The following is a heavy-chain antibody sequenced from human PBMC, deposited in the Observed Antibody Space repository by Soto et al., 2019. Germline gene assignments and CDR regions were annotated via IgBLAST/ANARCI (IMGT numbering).Heavy chain of an antibody. V-gene: IGHV4-4*02. J-gene: IGHJ6*02. D-gene: IGHD3-10*01. CDR3: ARGGGGGYYYYGMDV. CDR1: GGSISSSNW. CDR2: FSHSGST. Sequence: SETLSLTCAVSGGSISSSNWWTWVRQPPGKGLEWIGEFSHSGSTNYNPSLKSRVTISVDKSKNQFSLNLSSVTAADTALYYCARGGGGGYYYYGMDVWGQGTTVTVSS.